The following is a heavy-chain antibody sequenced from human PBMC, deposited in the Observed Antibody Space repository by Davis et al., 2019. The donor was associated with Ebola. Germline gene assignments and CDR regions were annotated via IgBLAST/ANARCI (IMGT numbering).Heavy chain of an antibody. D-gene: IGHD3-3*02. CDR3: ARGIYFDY. J-gene: IGHJ4*02. CDR2: YGTSADT. CDR1: GFIFSTYV. Sequence: GGSLRLSCTASGFIFSTYVMSWVRQAPGKGLEWVSTYGTSADTYYVDSVKGRFTISRDNAKNSLYLLLDSLRAEDTAVYYCARGIYFDYWGQGTLVTVSS. V-gene: IGHV3-69-1*01.